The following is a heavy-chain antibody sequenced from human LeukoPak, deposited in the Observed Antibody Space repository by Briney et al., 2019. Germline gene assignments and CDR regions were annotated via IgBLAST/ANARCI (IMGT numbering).Heavy chain of an antibody. Sequence: PSETLSLTCTVSGGSVSSGSYYWSWIRQPPGKGLEWIGYIYYSGGTNYNPSLRGRVTMSVDRSKNQFSLKLSSVTAADTAVYYCAREGYCSGGNCHRTFDYWGRGTLVTVSS. CDR2: IYYSGGT. CDR3: AREGYCSGGNCHRTFDY. V-gene: IGHV4-61*01. CDR1: GGSVSSGSYY. D-gene: IGHD2-15*01. J-gene: IGHJ4*02.